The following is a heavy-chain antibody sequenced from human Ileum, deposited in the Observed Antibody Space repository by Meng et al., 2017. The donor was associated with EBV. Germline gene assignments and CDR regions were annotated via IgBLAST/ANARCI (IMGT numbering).Heavy chain of an antibody. CDR2: ISASGGHI. V-gene: IGHV3-23*04. Sequence: VEPGGGASEPVASLRLACAAPEFNFSRDALSWVRRAQGKGREKLAGISASGGHIFYAESVKGRFTVSRDNSKNTLFLQMNSLRAEDTAVYYCAKHEYSGWLDPWGQGTLVTVSS. CDR3: AKHEYSGWLDP. D-gene: IGHD6-6*01. CDR1: EFNFSRDA. J-gene: IGHJ5*02.